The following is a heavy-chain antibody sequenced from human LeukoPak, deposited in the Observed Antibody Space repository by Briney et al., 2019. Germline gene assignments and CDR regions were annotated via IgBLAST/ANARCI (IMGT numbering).Heavy chain of an antibody. CDR1: GGSISSGGYY. D-gene: IGHD6-13*01. CDR2: INHSGST. J-gene: IGHJ4*02. Sequence: SETLSLTCTVSGGSISSGGYYWSWIRQPPGKGLEWIGEINHSGSTNYNPSLKSRVTISVDTSKNQFSLKLSSVTAADTAVYYCASGGYSSSWFDYWGQGTLVTVSS. V-gene: IGHV4-61*08. CDR3: ASGGYSSSWFDY.